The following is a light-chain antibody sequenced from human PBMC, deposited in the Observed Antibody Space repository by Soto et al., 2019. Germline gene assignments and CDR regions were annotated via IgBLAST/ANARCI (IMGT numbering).Light chain of an antibody. CDR2: GAS. Sequence: EIVLTQSPGTLSLSPGEKATLSCRASQSVINRYLAWYQQKPGQAPRLLMYGASSRATGIPDRFSGSGSGTDFTLTISRLEPEDFAVYYCQQYGSSPPYTFGQGTKLEIK. J-gene: IGKJ2*01. CDR1: QSVINRY. CDR3: QQYGSSPPYT. V-gene: IGKV3-20*01.